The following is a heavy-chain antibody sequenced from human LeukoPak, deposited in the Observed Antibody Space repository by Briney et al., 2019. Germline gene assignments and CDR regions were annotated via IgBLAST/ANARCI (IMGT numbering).Heavy chain of an antibody. CDR2: IYYSGST. J-gene: IGHJ4*02. CDR1: GGSISSGGYS. V-gene: IGHV4-30-4*07. D-gene: IGHD5-24*01. Sequence: SETLSPTCAVSGGSISSGGYSWSWIRQPPGKGLEWIGYIYYSGSTYYNPSLKSRVTISVDTSKNQFSLKLSSVTAADTAVYYCARVGDGYNYDYWGQGTLVTVSS. CDR3: ARVGDGYNYDY.